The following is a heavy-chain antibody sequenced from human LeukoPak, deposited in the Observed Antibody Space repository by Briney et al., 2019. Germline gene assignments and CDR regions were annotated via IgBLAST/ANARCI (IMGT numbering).Heavy chain of an antibody. CDR2: IHDSGST. CDR3: ARGYGPGSYYYGWFDP. CDR1: GASISSGDYH. V-gene: IGHV4-30-4*01. D-gene: IGHD3-10*01. J-gene: IGHJ5*02. Sequence: SQTLSLTCTVSGASISSGDYHWNWIRQSPGKGLEWIGFIHDSGSTYYNPSLKSRLTISVDMSKKQISLKLSSVTAADTAVYYCARGYGPGSYYYGWFDPWGQGTLVTVSS.